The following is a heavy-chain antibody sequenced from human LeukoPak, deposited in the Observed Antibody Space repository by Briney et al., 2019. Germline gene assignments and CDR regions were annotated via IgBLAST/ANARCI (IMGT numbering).Heavy chain of an antibody. D-gene: IGHD3-22*01. CDR3: AQDRETYYYDSSGLDY. Sequence: PGRSLRLSCAASGFTFSSYGMHWVRQAPGKGLEWVAVIWYDGSNKYYADSVKGRFTISRDNSKNTLYLQMNSLRAEDTAVYYCAQDRETYYYDSSGLDYWGQGTLVTVSS. CDR2: IWYDGSNK. V-gene: IGHV3-33*06. J-gene: IGHJ4*02. CDR1: GFTFSSYG.